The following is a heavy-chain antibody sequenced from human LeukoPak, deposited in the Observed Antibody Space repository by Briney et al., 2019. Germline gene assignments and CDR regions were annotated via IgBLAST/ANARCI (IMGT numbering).Heavy chain of an antibody. V-gene: IGHV3-30-3*01. CDR1: RFTFNSYA. CDR2: ISYDGSNK. Sequence: GGSLRLSCAASRFTFNSYAIHWVRQAPGKGLEWVAIISYDGSNKYYADSVKGRFTISRDNSKNTLYLQMNSLRAEDTAVYYCARDGGTGWYYPDYWGQGTLVTVSS. D-gene: IGHD6-19*01. J-gene: IGHJ4*02. CDR3: ARDGGTGWYYPDY.